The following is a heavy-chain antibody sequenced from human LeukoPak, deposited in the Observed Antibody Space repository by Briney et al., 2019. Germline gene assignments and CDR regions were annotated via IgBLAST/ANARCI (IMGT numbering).Heavy chain of an antibody. CDR2: IYYSGRT. Sequence: SETLSLTCTVSGGSISSSSYYWGWIRQPPGKGLEWIGSIYYSGRTYYDPSLKSRVTISVDTSKNQFSLKLSSVTAAETAVYYCARDIVVVVAATRGSYYYGMDVWGQGTTVTVSS. CDR1: GGSISSSSYY. D-gene: IGHD2-15*01. CDR3: ARDIVVVVAATRGSYYYGMDV. J-gene: IGHJ6*02. V-gene: IGHV4-39*01.